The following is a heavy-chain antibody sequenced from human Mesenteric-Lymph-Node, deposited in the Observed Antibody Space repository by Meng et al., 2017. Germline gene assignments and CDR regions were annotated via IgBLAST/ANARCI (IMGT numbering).Heavy chain of an antibody. CDR1: GYSFTSYW. J-gene: IGHJ4*01. CDR3: ARLADDSSGYSPGGFDY. V-gene: IGHV5-51*01. D-gene: IGHD3-22*01. Sequence: KVSCKGSGYSFTSYWIGWVRQMLGKGLEWMGIIYPGDSDTRYSPSFQGQVTISADKSISTAYLQWSSLKASDNAMYYRARLADDSSGYSPGGFDYWGHGTLVTVSS. CDR2: IYPGDSDT.